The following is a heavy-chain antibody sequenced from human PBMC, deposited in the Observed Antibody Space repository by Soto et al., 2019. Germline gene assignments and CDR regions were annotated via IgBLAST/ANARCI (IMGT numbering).Heavy chain of an antibody. D-gene: IGHD3-16*01. CDR3: AHAFGGTSWPNDAFDV. J-gene: IGHJ3*01. CDR1: GFSFSADGVG. Sequence: HITLKESAPTLMKPTQTLTLTCIFSGFSFSADGVGVGWIRQPPGKTLEWLALIYWDDDTRYRPSLKSRLTITKDSSKNQVVLTMTNMDPLDTATYYCAHAFGGTSWPNDAFDVWGQGTVVTVSS. V-gene: IGHV2-5*02. CDR2: IYWDDDT.